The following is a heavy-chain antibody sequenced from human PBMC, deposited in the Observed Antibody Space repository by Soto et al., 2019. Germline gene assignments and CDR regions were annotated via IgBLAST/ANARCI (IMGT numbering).Heavy chain of an antibody. CDR3: ACDRGAVFFDP. CDR2: IYYSGST. CDR1: GGSISSSSYY. V-gene: IGHV4-39*01. Sequence: SETLSLTCTVSGGSISSSSYYWGWIRQPPGKGLEWIGSIYYSGSTYYNPSLKSRVTISVDTSKNQFSLKLSSVTAADTAVYYCACDRGAVFFDPWGQGTLVTVSS. J-gene: IGHJ5*02. D-gene: IGHD2-8*01.